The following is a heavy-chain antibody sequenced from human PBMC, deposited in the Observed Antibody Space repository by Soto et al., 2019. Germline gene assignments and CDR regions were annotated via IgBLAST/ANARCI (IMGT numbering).Heavy chain of an antibody. D-gene: IGHD3-16*02. J-gene: IGHJ4*02. V-gene: IGHV3-7*03. Sequence: PGGSLRLSCAVSGFTFSDYYMNWVRQGPGKGLEWVGNIKHDTSEAHYADSVKGRFTITRDNIKNFLFLQVNGLRSDDTASYYCARDGLLFSGPYRPSRFDYWGLGTLVTVSS. CDR3: ARDGLLFSGPYRPSRFDY. CDR2: IKHDTSEA. CDR1: GFTFSDYY.